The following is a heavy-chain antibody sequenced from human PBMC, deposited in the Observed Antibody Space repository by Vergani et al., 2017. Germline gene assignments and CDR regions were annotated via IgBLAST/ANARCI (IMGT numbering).Heavy chain of an antibody. CDR2: ISVYNGNT. D-gene: IGHD6-19*01. J-gene: IGHJ3*02. CDR3: ARDVFASSRAQSSGWTRDDAFDI. Sequence: QVQLVQSGAEVKKPGASVKVSCKASGYTFTSYGISWVRQAPGQGLEWMGWISVYNGNTNYAQKLQGRVTMTTDTSTSTAYMELRSLRSDDTAMYYCARDVFASSRAQSSGWTRDDAFDIWGQGTMVTVSS. V-gene: IGHV1-18*04. CDR1: GYTFTSYG.